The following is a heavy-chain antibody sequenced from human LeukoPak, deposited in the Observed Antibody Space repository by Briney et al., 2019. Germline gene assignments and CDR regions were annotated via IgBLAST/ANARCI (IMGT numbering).Heavy chain of an antibody. CDR1: GFTISSYW. CDR2: IKEDGSEK. CDR3: ARDLGYYDSSGYYSY. Sequence: GGSLRLSCVASGFTISSYWMTWVRQAPGKGLEWVGNIKEDGSEKNYADSVNGRFTTSRDNAKNSLYLQMNSLRVEDTAVYYCARDLGYYDSSGYYSYWGQGTLVTVSS. J-gene: IGHJ4*02. V-gene: IGHV3-7*01. D-gene: IGHD3-22*01.